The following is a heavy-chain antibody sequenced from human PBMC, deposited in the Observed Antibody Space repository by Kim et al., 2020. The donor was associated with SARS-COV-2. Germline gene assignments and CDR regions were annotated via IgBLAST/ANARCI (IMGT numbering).Heavy chain of an antibody. J-gene: IGHJ4*02. CDR3: VRSGSYYNFPLYYFDY. D-gene: IGHD3-10*01. V-gene: IGHV4-59*01. Sequence: PSLESRVTISVDTSKSQFSLKLSSVTAADTAVYYCVRSGSYYNFPLYYFDYWGQGTLVTVSS.